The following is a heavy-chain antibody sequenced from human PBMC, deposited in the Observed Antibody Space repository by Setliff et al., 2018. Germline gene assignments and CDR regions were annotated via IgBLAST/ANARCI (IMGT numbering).Heavy chain of an antibody. Sequence: GGSLRLSCVVSGFSYSRHWMSWVRQAPGKGLEWVADIKQDGSTKYYLDSVKGRFTISRDNAKRSLYLQMNGLRADDTGVYYCVRDDADNYDAFDNWGQGTLVTVSS. J-gene: IGHJ3*02. CDR3: VRDDADNYDAFDN. CDR1: GFSYSRHW. CDR2: IKQDGSTK. V-gene: IGHV3-7*01. D-gene: IGHD3-22*01.